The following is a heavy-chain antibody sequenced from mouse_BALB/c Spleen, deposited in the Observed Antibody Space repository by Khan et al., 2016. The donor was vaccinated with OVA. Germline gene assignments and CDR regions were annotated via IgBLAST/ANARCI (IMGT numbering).Heavy chain of an antibody. Sequence: QVQLKQSGAELAKPGASVKMSCKASDYTFTNYWMHWVKQRPGQGLEWIGYINPSTDYTEYNQKFKDKATLTADKSSNTAYLQLSSLTSEDSAVYYCVNHGSSSAWFTYWGQGTLVTVSA. J-gene: IGHJ3*01. CDR1: DYTFTNYW. CDR2: INPSTDYT. D-gene: IGHD1-1*01. V-gene: IGHV1-7*01. CDR3: VNHGSSSAWFTY.